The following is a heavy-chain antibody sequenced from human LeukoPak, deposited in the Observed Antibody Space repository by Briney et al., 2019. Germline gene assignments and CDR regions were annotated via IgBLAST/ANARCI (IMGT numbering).Heavy chain of an antibody. Sequence: AASVKVSCKASGGTFSSYAISWVRQAPGQGLEWMGGIIPIFGTANYAQKFQGRVTITTDESTSTAYMELSSLRSEDTAVYYCARVAVSFWSGLDYWGQGTLVTVSS. CDR1: GGTFSSYA. CDR2: IIPIFGTA. J-gene: IGHJ4*02. V-gene: IGHV1-69*05. CDR3: ARVAVSFWSGLDY. D-gene: IGHD3-3*01.